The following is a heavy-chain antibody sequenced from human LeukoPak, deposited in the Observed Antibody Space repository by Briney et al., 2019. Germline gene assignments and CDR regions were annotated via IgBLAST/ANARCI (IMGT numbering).Heavy chain of an antibody. Sequence: SETLSLTCAVYGGSFSGYYWSWIRQPPGKGLEWIGEINHSGSTNYNPSLKSRVTISVDTSKNQFSLKLSSVTAADTAVYYCARRVALADYYDSSGYYYNAFDIWGQGTMVTVSS. V-gene: IGHV4-34*01. J-gene: IGHJ3*02. CDR3: ARRVALADYYDSSGYYYNAFDI. CDR1: GGSFSGYY. D-gene: IGHD3-22*01. CDR2: INHSGST.